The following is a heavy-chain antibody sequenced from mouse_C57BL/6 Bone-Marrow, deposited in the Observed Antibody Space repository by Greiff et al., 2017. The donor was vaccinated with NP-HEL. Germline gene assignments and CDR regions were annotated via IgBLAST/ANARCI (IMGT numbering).Heavy chain of an antibody. J-gene: IGHJ3*01. CDR2: IFPGSGST. Sequence: VKRVESGPELVKPGASVKLSCKASGYTFTDYYINWVKQTPGQGLEWIGWIFPGSGSTYYPEKFKGKATLSLDKSSSTAYMLLSSLTSEDSAVYFCARRGMVPWWAYWGQGTLVTVSA. V-gene: IGHV1-75*01. CDR1: GYTFTDYY. CDR3: ARRGMVPWWAY. D-gene: IGHD2-3*01.